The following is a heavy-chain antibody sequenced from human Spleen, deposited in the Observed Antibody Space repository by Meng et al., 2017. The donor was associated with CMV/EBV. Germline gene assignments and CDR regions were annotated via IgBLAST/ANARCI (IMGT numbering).Heavy chain of an antibody. CDR3: ARDLLGSYYYYGMDV. CDR1: GFTFSSYA. J-gene: IGHJ6*02. V-gene: IGHV3-23*01. CDR2: ISGSGGST. D-gene: IGHD3-10*01. Sequence: GESLKISCAASGFTFSSYAMSWVRQAPGKGLEWVSAISGSGGSTYYADSVKGRFTISRDNAKNSLYLQMNSLRAEDTAVYYCARDLLGSYYYYGMDVWGQGTTVTVSS.